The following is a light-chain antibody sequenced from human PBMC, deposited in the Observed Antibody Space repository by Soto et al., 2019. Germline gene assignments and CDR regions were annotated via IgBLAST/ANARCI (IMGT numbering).Light chain of an antibody. CDR3: QQYGSSRWT. CDR1: QSVSSNY. CDR2: GAS. Sequence: ENVLTQSPGTLSLSPGERATLSCGASQSVSSNYVAWYQQKPGLAPRLLVYGASSRATGIPDRFSGSGSGTDFTLTISRLEPEDFAVYYCQQYGSSRWTFGQGTKVDIK. V-gene: IGKV3-20*01. J-gene: IGKJ1*01.